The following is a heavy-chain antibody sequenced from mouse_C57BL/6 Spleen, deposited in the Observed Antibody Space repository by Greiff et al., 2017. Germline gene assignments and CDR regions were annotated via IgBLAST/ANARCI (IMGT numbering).Heavy chain of an antibody. Sequence: VKLVESGAELVKPGASVKISCKASGYAFSSYWMNWVKQRPGKGLEWIGQIYPGDGDTNYNGKFKGKATLTADKSSSTAYMQLSSLTSEDSAVYFCARYYGPWYFDVWGTGTTVTVSS. CDR2: IYPGDGDT. CDR1: GYAFSSYW. D-gene: IGHD1-1*01. V-gene: IGHV1-80*01. CDR3: ARYYGPWYFDV. J-gene: IGHJ1*03.